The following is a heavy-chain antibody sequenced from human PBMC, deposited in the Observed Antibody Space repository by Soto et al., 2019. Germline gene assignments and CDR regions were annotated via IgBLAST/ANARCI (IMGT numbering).Heavy chain of an antibody. D-gene: IGHD4-17*01. V-gene: IGHV1-46*01. J-gene: IGHJ6*02. CDR1: GYPLTNYY. CDR2: INPSGGIT. CDR3: ARGRMTTRYYSYYAMYG. Sequence: SVQASSTAPGYPLTNYYLHWRRQAPGQEPAWMGIINPSGGITNDAQKFQDRVTMTSDTSTSTVYMELSSLRSEDTAVYYCARGRMTTRYYSYYAMYGRGQRTPVTVAS.